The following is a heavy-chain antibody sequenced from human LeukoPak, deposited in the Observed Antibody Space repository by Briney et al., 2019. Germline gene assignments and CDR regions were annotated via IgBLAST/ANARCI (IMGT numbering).Heavy chain of an antibody. J-gene: IGHJ3*02. CDR2: INPSDGST. D-gene: IGHD6-19*01. Sequence: ASVKVSCKASGYTFTSYYMHWVRQAPGQGLEWMGIINPSDGSTSYAQKFQGRVTMTRDTSTSTVYMELSSLRSEDTAVYYCASSSGRSGDAFDIWGQGTMVTVSS. CDR3: ASSSGRSGDAFDI. V-gene: IGHV1-46*01. CDR1: GYTFTSYY.